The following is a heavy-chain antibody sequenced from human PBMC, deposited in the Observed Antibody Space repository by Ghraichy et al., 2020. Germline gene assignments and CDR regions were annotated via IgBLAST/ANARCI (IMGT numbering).Heavy chain of an antibody. Sequence: GGSLRLSCAASGFTFSSYGMHWVRQAPGKGLEWVAFIRYDGSNKYYADSVKGRFTISRDNSKNTLYLQMNSLRAEDTAVYYCAKVIFGYSSGWTFDYWGQGTLVTVSS. J-gene: IGHJ4*02. CDR1: GFTFSSYG. V-gene: IGHV3-30*02. CDR3: AKVIFGYSSGWTFDY. CDR2: IRYDGSNK. D-gene: IGHD6-19*01.